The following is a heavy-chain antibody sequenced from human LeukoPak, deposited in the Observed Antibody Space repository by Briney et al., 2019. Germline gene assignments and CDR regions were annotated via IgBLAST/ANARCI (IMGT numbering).Heavy chain of an antibody. CDR3: ARVEADYGDYYPWDY. D-gene: IGHD4-17*01. CDR2: ISSSGSTI. V-gene: IGHV3-48*03. CDR1: GFTFSSYG. J-gene: IGHJ4*02. Sequence: PGGSLRLSCAASGFTFSSYGVNWVRQAPGKGLEWVSYISSSGSTIYYADSVKGRFTISRDNAKNSLYLQMNSLRAEDTAVYYCARVEADYGDYYPWDYWGQGTLVTVSS.